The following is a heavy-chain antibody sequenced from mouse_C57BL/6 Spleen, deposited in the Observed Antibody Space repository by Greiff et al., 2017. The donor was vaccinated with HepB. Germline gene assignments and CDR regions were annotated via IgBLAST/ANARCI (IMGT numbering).Heavy chain of an antibody. Sequence: QVQLKQPGAELVRPGTSVKLSCKASGYTFTSYWMHWVKQRPGQGLEWIGVIDPSDSYTNYNQKFKGKATLTVDTSSSTAYMQLSSLTSEDSAVYYCARRYDYAYAMDYWGQGTSVTVSS. CDR1: GYTFTSYW. D-gene: IGHD2-4*01. CDR2: IDPSDSYT. V-gene: IGHV1-59*01. CDR3: ARRYDYAYAMDY. J-gene: IGHJ4*01.